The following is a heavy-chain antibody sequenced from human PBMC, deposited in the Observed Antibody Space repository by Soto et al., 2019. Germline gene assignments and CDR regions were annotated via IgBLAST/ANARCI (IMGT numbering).Heavy chain of an antibody. D-gene: IGHD3-10*02. CDR1: GFTCSSYS. V-gene: IGHV3-23*01. CDR2: ISSGGGTS. Sequence: SRRLSCAGSGFTCSSYSVNWVRHAPGQGLEWISYISSGGGTSHYADPGKGRFYISRDNSKNTLYLQMNSLRAEDTAVYYCAKDNDRGVINYFDYWGQGTLVTVSS. J-gene: IGHJ4*02. CDR3: AKDNDRGVINYFDY.